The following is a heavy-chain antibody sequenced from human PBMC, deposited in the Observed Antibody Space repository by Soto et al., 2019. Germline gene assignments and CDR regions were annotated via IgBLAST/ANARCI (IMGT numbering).Heavy chain of an antibody. J-gene: IGHJ4*02. CDR3: ARWVGATSFDY. CDR2: IYYSGST. CDR1: GGSISSGGYY. Sequence: QVQLQESGPGLVTPSQTLSLTCTVSGGSISSGGYYWSWIRQHPGKGLEWIGYIYYSGSTYYNPSLKSRVTVSVYTSKDQFSLKLSPVTAADTAGYYCARWVGATSFDYWGEGTLVTVSS. V-gene: IGHV4-31*03. D-gene: IGHD1-26*01.